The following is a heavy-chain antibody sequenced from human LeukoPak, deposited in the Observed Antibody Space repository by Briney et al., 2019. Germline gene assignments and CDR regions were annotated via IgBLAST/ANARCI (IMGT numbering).Heavy chain of an antibody. V-gene: IGHV1-18*01. Sequence: ASVKVSCEASGYTLTRYGISWVRQAPGQGLEWMGWISAYNGNTNYAQKLQGRVTMTTDTSTSTAYMELRSLRSDDTAVYYCARNVGVGALAGFRPLNWFDPWGQGTLVTVSS. J-gene: IGHJ5*02. D-gene: IGHD3-10*01. CDR2: ISAYNGNT. CDR1: GYTLTRYG. CDR3: ARNVGVGALAGFRPLNWFDP.